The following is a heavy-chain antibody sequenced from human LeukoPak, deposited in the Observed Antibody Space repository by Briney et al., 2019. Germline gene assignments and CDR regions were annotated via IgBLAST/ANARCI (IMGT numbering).Heavy chain of an antibody. Sequence: PGGSLRLSCAASGFTFSSYDMHWVRQATGKGLELVSAIGTAGDTYYPGSVKRRFTISRENAKNYLYLQMNSLRAGDTAVYYCARARWGGYFGAFDIWGQGTMVTVSS. J-gene: IGHJ3*02. CDR3: ARARWGGYFGAFDI. CDR2: IGTAGDT. CDR1: GFTFSSYD. V-gene: IGHV3-13*04. D-gene: IGHD3-3*01.